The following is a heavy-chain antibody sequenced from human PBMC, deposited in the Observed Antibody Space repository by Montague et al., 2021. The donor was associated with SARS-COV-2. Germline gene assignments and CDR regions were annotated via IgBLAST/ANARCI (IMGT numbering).Heavy chain of an antibody. V-gene: IGHV4-59*02. D-gene: IGHD3/OR15-3a*01. CDR1: VHCGCRGS. CDR2: SHSTGGS. Sequence: SETLSLTCAGAVHCGCRGSRAWIGRAPVWRLDTIGHSHSTGGSKYNPSLKSRASISADASKNSLSLSLASVTAADTTVYYCAREQDWASHFDLWGQGILVTVSS. CDR3: AREQDWASHFDL. J-gene: IGHJ5*02.